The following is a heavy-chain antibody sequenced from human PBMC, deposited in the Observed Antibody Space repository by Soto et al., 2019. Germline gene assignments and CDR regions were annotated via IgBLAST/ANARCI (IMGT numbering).Heavy chain of an antibody. D-gene: IGHD2-21*01. Sequence: EVQLVESGGDLVKPGGSLRLSCAASGFIFSHAWFHWVRQPPGKGLELVGRVKNNGGATDYAASVKGRFTISRDDSKDTVYLQMSSLRTEDTAICYCAADLGPAYDSNNWFDPWGQGTLVTVSS. J-gene: IGHJ5*02. CDR2: VKNNGGAT. CDR1: GFIFSHAW. V-gene: IGHV3-15*07. CDR3: AADLGPAYDSNNWFDP.